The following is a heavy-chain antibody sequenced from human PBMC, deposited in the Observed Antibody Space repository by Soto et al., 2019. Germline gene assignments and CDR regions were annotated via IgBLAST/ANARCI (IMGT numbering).Heavy chain of an antibody. CDR2: ISAYNGNT. V-gene: IGHV1-18*01. Sequence: ASVKVSCKASGYTFTSYGISWVRQAPGQGLEWMGWISAYNGNTNYAQKLQGRVTMTTDTSTSTAYMELRSLRSDDTAVYYCARGSYCTNGVCYTPYYSYHMDVWGKGTTVTVSS. J-gene: IGHJ6*03. D-gene: IGHD2-8*01. CDR3: ARGSYCTNGVCYTPYYSYHMDV. CDR1: GYTFTSYG.